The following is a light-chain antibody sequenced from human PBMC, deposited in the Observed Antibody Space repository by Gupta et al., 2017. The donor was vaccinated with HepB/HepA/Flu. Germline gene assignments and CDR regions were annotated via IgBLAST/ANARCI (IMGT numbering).Light chain of an antibody. J-gene: IGKJ1*01. CDR2: AAS. CDR1: QSISNY. V-gene: IGKV1-39*01. Sequence: DIQMTQSPSSLSAFVGDRVTITCRAGQSISNYLNWYQQKAGKAPKLLIYAASTLQGGVPSRFSGTGSGTEFTLTISSLRPEDFATYYCQQSDSHPRTCGQGTKVEIK. CDR3: QQSDSHPRT.